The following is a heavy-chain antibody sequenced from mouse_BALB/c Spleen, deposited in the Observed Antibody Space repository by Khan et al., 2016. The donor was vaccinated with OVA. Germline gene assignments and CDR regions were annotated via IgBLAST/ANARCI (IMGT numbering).Heavy chain of an antibody. Sequence: VQLKQSGPGLVKPSQSLSLTCTVTGYSITSDYAWNWLRQFPGNKLEWMGFISYSGSTSYNPSLKSRISITRDTSKNHFFLQLNSVTTEDTATDYCARWDYDAPNYWGQGTTLTVSS. D-gene: IGHD2-4*01. J-gene: IGHJ2*01. CDR1: GYSITSDYA. CDR2: ISYSGST. CDR3: ARWDYDAPNY. V-gene: IGHV3-2*02.